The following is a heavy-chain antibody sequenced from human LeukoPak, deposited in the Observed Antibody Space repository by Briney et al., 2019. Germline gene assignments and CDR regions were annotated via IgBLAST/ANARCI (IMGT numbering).Heavy chain of an antibody. V-gene: IGHV1-2*02. Sequence: GASVKVSCKASGYTFTCYYMHLVRQAPGQGLEWMGWINPNSGGTNYAQKFQGRVTMTRDTSISTAYMELSRLRSDDTAVYYCAREVTDGDHELKFDYWGQGTLVTVSS. J-gene: IGHJ4*02. CDR2: INPNSGGT. CDR1: GYTFTCYY. D-gene: IGHD2-21*02. CDR3: AREVTDGDHELKFDY.